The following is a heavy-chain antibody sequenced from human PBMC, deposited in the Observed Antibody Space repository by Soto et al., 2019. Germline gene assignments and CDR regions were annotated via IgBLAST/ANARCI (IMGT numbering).Heavy chain of an antibody. CDR2: IYWDDDK. CDR3: AHSLIPNWGSRGAFDY. D-gene: IGHD7-27*01. CDR1: GFSVSTSGVG. Sequence: QITLKESGPTLVKPTQTLTLTCTVSGFSVSTSGVGVGWIRQPPGNALEWLALIYWDDDKRYSPSLKSRLTITKDTSKNQVVLTMTNMDPVDTATYYCAHSLIPNWGSRGAFDYWGQGTLVTVSS. J-gene: IGHJ4*02. V-gene: IGHV2-5*02.